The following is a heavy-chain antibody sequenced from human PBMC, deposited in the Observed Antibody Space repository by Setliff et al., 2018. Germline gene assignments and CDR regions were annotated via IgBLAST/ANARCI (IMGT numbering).Heavy chain of an antibody. V-gene: IGHV1-46*01. CDR2: INPSGGST. CDR1: GGTFSSYA. D-gene: IGHD6-13*01. J-gene: IGHJ4*02. CDR3: ARADYSSSLHYFDC. Sequence: ASVKVSCKASGGTFSSYAISWVRQAPGQGLEWMGIINPSGGSTSYAQKFQGRVTVTTDTFTNTGYMELRSLRSDDTAFYYCARADYSSSLHYFDCWGQGTLVTVSS.